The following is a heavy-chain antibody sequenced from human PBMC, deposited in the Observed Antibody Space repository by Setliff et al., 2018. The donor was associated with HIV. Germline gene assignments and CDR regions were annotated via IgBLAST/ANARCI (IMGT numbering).Heavy chain of an antibody. V-gene: IGHV1-46*01. CDR2: INPSDGAT. J-gene: IGHJ3*01. CDR1: GYTFTNSF. CDR3: ARVKGLRVRNWNDRPNASDL. Sequence: GASVKVSCKASGYTFTNSFIHWVRQAPGQGLEWMGIINPSDGATTYAQRFEGGVTMTSDTSTNTVYMELSSLRSEDTAVYYCARVKGLRVRNWNDRPNASDLWGQGTMVTVSS. D-gene: IGHD1-1*01.